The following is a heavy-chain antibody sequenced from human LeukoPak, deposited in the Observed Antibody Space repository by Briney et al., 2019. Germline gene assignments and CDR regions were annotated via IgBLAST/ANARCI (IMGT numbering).Heavy chain of an antibody. CDR3: ARVGAWVNPDYYYYCMDV. Sequence: GVSLRLSCPASGFTFTTHWMSWLRQAPGNGLEWVANIQQDGTEKYYVDSVKGRFTSSRDNAKNSLYMQMNRLRAEDTAVYYCARVGAWVNPDYYYYCMDVWGKGTTVTVSS. J-gene: IGHJ6*03. CDR1: GFTFTTHW. D-gene: IGHD3-16*01. CDR2: IQQDGTEK. V-gene: IGHV3-7*01.